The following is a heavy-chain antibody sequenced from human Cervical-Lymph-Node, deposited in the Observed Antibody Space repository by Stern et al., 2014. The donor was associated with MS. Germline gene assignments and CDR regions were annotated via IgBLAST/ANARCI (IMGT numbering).Heavy chain of an antibody. CDR1: GYTFTSYA. V-gene: IGHV1-18*04. D-gene: IGHD2-21*02. CDR2: ISAYNGNT. J-gene: IGHJ4*02. CDR3: ARDHCGGDCYSDY. Sequence: VQLVQSGAEVQKPGASVKVSCKASGYTFTSYAISWVRQAPGQGLEWKGWISAYNGNTNYAQKFQGRVAMTTDTSTSTAYMELRSLRSDDTAVYYCARDHCGGDCYSDYWGQGTLVTVSS.